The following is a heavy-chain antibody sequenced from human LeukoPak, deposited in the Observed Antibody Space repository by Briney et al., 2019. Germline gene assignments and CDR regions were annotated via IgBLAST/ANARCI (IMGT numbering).Heavy chain of an antibody. CDR3: ARRPTYYYGMDV. CDR2: IYPGDSET. J-gene: IGHJ6*02. CDR1: GYSFTSYW. V-gene: IGHV5-51*01. Sequence: GESLKISCKGSGYSFTSYWIGWVRQMPGKGLEWMGIIYPGDSETRYNPSFQGQVTISADNSISTAYLQWSSLKASDTALYYCARRPTYYYGMDVWGQGTAVTVSS.